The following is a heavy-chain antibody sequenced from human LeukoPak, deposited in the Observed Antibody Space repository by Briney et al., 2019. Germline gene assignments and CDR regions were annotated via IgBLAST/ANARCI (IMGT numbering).Heavy chain of an antibody. Sequence: GGSLRLSCAASGFTFSSYAMSWVRQAPGKGLEWVSATSGSGGSTYYADSVKGRFTISRDNSKNTLYLQMNSLRAEDTAVYYCAKCRSGYDYYFDYWGQGNLVTVSS. V-gene: IGHV3-23*01. CDR1: GFTFSSYA. J-gene: IGHJ4*02. CDR3: AKCRSGYDYYFDY. D-gene: IGHD3-22*01. CDR2: TSGSGGST.